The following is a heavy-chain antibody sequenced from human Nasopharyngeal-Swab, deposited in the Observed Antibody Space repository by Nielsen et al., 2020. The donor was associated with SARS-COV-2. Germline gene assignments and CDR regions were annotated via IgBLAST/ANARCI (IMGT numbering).Heavy chain of an antibody. CDR2: ISYDGSNK. J-gene: IGHJ4*02. D-gene: IGHD5-12*01. V-gene: IGHV3-30*18. CDR1: GFTFSSYG. Sequence: GESLKISCAASGFTFSSYGMHWARQAPGKGLEWVAVISYDGSNKYYADSVKGRFTISRDNSKNTLYLQMNSLRAEDTAVYYCAKNSGYDSFDYWGQGTLVTVSS. CDR3: AKNSGYDSFDY.